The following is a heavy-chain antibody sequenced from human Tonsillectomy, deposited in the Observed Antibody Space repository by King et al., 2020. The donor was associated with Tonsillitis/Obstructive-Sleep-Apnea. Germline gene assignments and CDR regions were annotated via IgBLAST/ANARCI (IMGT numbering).Heavy chain of an antibody. CDR1: GFTFSSYW. Sequence: VQLVESGGGLVQPGGSLRLSCAASGFTFSSYWMHWVREAPGKGLEWVANVKQDGSEKYYVDSVKGRFTISRDNAKNSVFLQMNSLRAEDTAVYYCVREARWWGRPLDYGGQGTLGPVAS. J-gene: IGHJ4*02. D-gene: IGHD3-16*01. CDR3: VREARWWGRPLDY. V-gene: IGHV3-7*03. CDR2: VKQDGSEK.